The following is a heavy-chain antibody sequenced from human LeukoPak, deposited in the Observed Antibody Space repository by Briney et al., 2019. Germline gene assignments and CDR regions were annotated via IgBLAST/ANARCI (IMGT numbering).Heavy chain of an antibody. J-gene: IGHJ4*02. D-gene: IGHD1-20*01. CDR3: AKEKVPYNWNPFDY. Sequence: AGGSLRLSCAASGFTFSSYGMSWVRQASGKGLEWVAAISGSGGSTSYADSVKGRFTISRDNSNNTLYLQMNSLRAEDTAVYYCAKEKVPYNWNPFDYWGQGTLVTVSS. V-gene: IGHV3-23*01. CDR2: ISGSGGST. CDR1: GFTFSSYG.